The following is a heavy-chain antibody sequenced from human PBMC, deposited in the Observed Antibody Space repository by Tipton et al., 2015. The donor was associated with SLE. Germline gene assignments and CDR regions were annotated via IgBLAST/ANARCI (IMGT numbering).Heavy chain of an antibody. CDR1: GVSITNYW. CDR2: MYYSGNT. Sequence: TLSLTCTVSGVSITNYWWSWIRQPPGKGLEWIGYMYYSGNTNYNPSLKSRVTISLDTSQNHFSLKLSSVTAADTAVYYCARFHVKSYYEFDCWGQGTLVTVSS. J-gene: IGHJ4*02. D-gene: IGHD3-10*01. V-gene: IGHV4-59*01. CDR3: ARFHVKSYYEFDC.